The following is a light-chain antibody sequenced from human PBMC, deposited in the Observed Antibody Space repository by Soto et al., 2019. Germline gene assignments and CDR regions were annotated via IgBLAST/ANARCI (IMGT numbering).Light chain of an antibody. CDR1: QSVSSSY. J-gene: IGKJ3*01. V-gene: IGKV3-20*01. CDR3: QLYGSSPLYT. CDR2: GAF. Sequence: EIVLTKSQGTLSLSPGERAILSCRASQSVSSSYLAWYQQKPGQAPRLLIYGAFSRATGIPDRFSGSGSGTDFTLTISRLEPEDFAVYHCQLYGSSPLYTFGPGTTVDVK.